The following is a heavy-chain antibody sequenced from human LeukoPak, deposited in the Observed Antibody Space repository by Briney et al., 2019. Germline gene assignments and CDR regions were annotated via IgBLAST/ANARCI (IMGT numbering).Heavy chain of an antibody. CDR2: IYYSGST. CDR1: GGSIGNDGYY. D-gene: IGHD7-27*01. V-gene: IGHV4-31*03. J-gene: IGHJ5*02. Sequence: SQTLSLTCNVSGGSIGNDGYYWSWIRQHPGKGLEWLGYIYYSGSTYYNPSLKSRVTLSVDTSKSQFSLWLSSVTAADTAVYYCARDLTGDQFFDPWGQGALVTVSS. CDR3: ARDLTGDQFFDP.